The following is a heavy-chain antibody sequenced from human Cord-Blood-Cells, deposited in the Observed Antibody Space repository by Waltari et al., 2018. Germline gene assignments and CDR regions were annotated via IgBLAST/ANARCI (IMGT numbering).Heavy chain of an antibody. Sequence: EVQLLESGGGLVQPGGSLRLSCAASGFTFSSYAMSWVRQAPGKGLEGVSVISGSGGSTYYADSVKGRFTISRDNSKNTLYLQMNSLRAEDTAVYYCAKNSGDLGWFDPWGQGTLVTVSS. D-gene: IGHD7-27*01. CDR3: AKNSGDLGWFDP. CDR1: GFTFSSYA. V-gene: IGHV3-23*01. CDR2: ISGSGGST. J-gene: IGHJ5*02.